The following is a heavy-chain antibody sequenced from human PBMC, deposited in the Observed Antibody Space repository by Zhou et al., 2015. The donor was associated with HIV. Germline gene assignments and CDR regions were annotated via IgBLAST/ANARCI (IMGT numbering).Heavy chain of an antibody. D-gene: IGHD2-15*01. CDR3: AREVCSGGSCPFDY. CDR2: IIPIFGTA. V-gene: IGHV1-69*13. J-gene: IGHJ4*02. Sequence: QVQLVQSGAEVKKPGASVKVSCKASGYTFTSYGISWVRQAPGQGLEWMGGIIPIFGTANYAQKFQGRVTITADESTSTAYMELSSLRSEDTAVYYCAREVCSGGSCPFDYWGQGTLVTVSS. CDR1: GYTFTSYG.